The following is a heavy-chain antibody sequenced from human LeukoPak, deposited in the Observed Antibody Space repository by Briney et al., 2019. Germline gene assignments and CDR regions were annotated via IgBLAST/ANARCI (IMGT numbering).Heavy chain of an antibody. D-gene: IGHD1-1*01. CDR2: INPNSGGT. Sequence: GASVKVSCKASGYTFTGCYMHWVRQAPGQGLEWMGWINPNSGGTNYAQKFQGRVTMTRDTSISTAYMELSRLRSDDTAVYYCARDPIEGTTGTVDAFDIWGQGTMVTVSS. CDR1: GYTFTGCY. V-gene: IGHV1-2*02. J-gene: IGHJ3*02. CDR3: ARDPIEGTTGTVDAFDI.